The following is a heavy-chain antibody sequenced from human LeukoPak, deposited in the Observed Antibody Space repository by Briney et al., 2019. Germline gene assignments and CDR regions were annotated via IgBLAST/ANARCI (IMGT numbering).Heavy chain of an antibody. V-gene: IGHV3-21*01. J-gene: IGHJ4*02. CDR3: AREVGQIAVAGTRYCDY. CDR1: RFTFSSYS. Sequence: GGSLRLSCAASRFTFSSYSMNRVRQAPGNGPESVSSITGSSGYIYYADSVRGRFTISRDNAKNSLYLQMNSLRPEDTAVYYCAREVGQIAVAGTRYCDYWGQGTLVTVSS. CDR2: ITGSSGYI. D-gene: IGHD6-19*01.